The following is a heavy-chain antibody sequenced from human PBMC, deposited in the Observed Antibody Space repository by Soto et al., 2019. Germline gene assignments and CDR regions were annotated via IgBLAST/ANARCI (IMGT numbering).Heavy chain of an antibody. Sequence: QVQLVQSGAEVKKPGASVKVSCKASGYTFTGYYMHWVRQAPGQGLEWMGWINPNSGGTNYAQKFQGWGAMXXDXSXXTAYMELSRLRSDDTAVYYCAGGAMVTGYYYGMDVWGQGTTVTVSS. D-gene: IGHD5-18*01. V-gene: IGHV1-2*04. CDR3: AGGAMVTGYYYGMDV. J-gene: IGHJ6*02. CDR2: INPNSGGT. CDR1: GYTFTGYY.